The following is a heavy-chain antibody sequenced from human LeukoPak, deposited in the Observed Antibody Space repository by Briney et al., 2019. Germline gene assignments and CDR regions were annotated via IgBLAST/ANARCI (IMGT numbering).Heavy chain of an antibody. J-gene: IGHJ4*02. CDR1: GFIFSSYA. V-gene: IGHV3-23*01. CDR3: AKGYGDSVSGYFFDY. D-gene: IGHD4-17*01. CDR2: ISGSGGST. Sequence: GGSLRLSCAASGFIFSSYAMSWVRQTPGKGLKWVSGISGSGGSTYYTDSVKGRFTISRDNSKSTLYLQMNSLRADDTAVYYCAKGYGDSVSGYFFDYWGQRTLVTVSS.